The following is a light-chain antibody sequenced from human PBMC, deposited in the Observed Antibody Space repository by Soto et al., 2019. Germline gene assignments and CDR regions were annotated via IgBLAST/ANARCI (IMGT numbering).Light chain of an antibody. J-gene: IGKJ3*01. V-gene: IGKV3-20*01. CDR2: GAS. CDR1: QSVNLNY. Sequence: EMVLTQSPGTLSLSPGERATLSCRASQSVNLNYLAWYQQKPGQAPRLLIYGASIRATGIPDRVSGSGSGTEFTLTVSRLEPEDFAVYYCQHYDRSPFTCGPGTKVDIK. CDR3: QHYDRSPFT.